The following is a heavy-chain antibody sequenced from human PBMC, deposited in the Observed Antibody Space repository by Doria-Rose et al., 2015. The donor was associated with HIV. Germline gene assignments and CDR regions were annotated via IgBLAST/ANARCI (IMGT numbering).Heavy chain of an antibody. CDR2: IFSDDER. CDR3: ARIKSSRWYHKYYFDF. V-gene: IGHV2-26*01. CDR1: GVSLSSPGMG. Sequence: QITLKESGPVLVKPTETLTLTCTVSGVSLSSPGMGVSWIRQPPGKALEWLANIFSDDERSYKTSLKSRLTISRGTSESQVVLTMTDMDHVDTATYYCARIKSSRWYHKYYFDFWGQGTLVIVSA. D-gene: IGHD6-13*01. J-gene: IGHJ4*02.